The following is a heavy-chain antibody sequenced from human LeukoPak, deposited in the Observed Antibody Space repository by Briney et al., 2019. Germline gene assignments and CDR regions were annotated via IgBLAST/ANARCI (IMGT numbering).Heavy chain of an antibody. V-gene: IGHV3-23*01. CDR2: INKNGDIT. Sequence: PGRSLRLSCAASGLPFSDYFMSWVPHAPGEGLEWVSGINKNGDITYYPDSVKGRFTISRDNSKNTLFLQSNSLRAEDTAIYYCAKDIHNWGSDYWGQGTLVTVSS. D-gene: IGHD7-27*01. CDR3: AKDIHNWGSDY. CDR1: GLPFSDYF. J-gene: IGHJ4*02.